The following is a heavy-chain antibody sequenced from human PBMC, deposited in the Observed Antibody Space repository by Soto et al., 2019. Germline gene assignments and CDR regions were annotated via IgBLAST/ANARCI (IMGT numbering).Heavy chain of an antibody. D-gene: IGHD6-13*01. J-gene: IGHJ4*02. CDR3: AKPQQQLVYYFDY. Sequence: PVGSLRLSCAASGFTFSSYGMHWVRQAPGKGLEWVAVISYDGSNKYYADSVKGRFTISRDNSKNTLYLQMNSLRAEDTAVYYCAKPQQQLVYYFDYWGQGTLVTVSS. V-gene: IGHV3-30*18. CDR2: ISYDGSNK. CDR1: GFTFSSYG.